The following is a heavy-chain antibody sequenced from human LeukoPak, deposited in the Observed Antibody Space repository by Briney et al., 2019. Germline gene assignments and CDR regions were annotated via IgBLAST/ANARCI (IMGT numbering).Heavy chain of an antibody. Sequence: GGSLRLSCAASGFTFTSYAMTWVRQAPGKGLEWVSVISGSGGGTYYADSVKGRFTISRDNSKNTLYLQMNSLRAEDTAVYYCAKTCSSSFAGWDVDYWGQGTLVTVSS. D-gene: IGHD6-6*01. CDR3: AKTCSSSFAGWDVDY. J-gene: IGHJ4*01. V-gene: IGHV3-23*01. CDR1: GFTFTSYA. CDR2: ISGSGGGT.